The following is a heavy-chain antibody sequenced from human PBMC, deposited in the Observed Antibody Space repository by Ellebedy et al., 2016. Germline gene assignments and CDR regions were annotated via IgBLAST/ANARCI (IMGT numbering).Heavy chain of an antibody. CDR3: TSGVTYCSRTSCYAGNDY. V-gene: IGHV5-51*01. Sequence: GESLKISCKGSGNNFTSDLIAWVRQKPGKGLEWMGIIYPGDSPTKYSPSFQGHVTISVDKSISTAYLQWRSLKASDTAMYYCTSGVTYCSRTSCYAGNDYWGQGTLVTVSS. CDR2: IYPGDSPT. J-gene: IGHJ4*02. D-gene: IGHD2-2*01. CDR1: GNNFTSDL.